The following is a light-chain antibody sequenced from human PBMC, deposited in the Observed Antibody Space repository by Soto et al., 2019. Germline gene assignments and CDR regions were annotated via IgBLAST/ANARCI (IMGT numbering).Light chain of an antibody. V-gene: IGKV1-39*01. CDR3: QQAFSAEWT. Sequence: DIQMTQSPSSLSASVGDRVTITCRASQTIATYLNWYQQKSGTAPKLLIYAASSLESGVPSRFSGSGSGTDFTLTIASLQPEDFATYFCQQAFSAEWTFGQGTKVDI. CDR2: AAS. CDR1: QTIATY. J-gene: IGKJ1*01.